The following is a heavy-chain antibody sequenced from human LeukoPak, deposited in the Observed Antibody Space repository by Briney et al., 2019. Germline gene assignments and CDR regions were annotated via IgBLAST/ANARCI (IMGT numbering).Heavy chain of an antibody. Sequence: PSETLSLTCTVSGGSISSSSYYWGWIRQPPGKGLEWIGSIYYSGSTYYNPSLKSRVTISVDTSKNQFSLKLSSVTAADTAVYYCARLKYSSSRVMGVYGGGDYWGQGTLVTVSS. J-gene: IGHJ4*02. V-gene: IGHV4-39*01. CDR1: GGSISSSSYY. CDR3: ARLKYSSSRVMGVYGGGDY. D-gene: IGHD6-13*01. CDR2: IYYSGST.